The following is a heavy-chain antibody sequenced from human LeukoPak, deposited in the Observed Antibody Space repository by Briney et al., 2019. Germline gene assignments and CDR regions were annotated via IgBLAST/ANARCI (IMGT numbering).Heavy chain of an antibody. CDR2: IYYSGST. CDR3: ARSRHYDFWSGYLYYYGMDV. Sequence: PSETLSLTCTVSGGSVSSYYWSWIRQPPGKGLEWIGYIYYSGSTNYNPSLKSRVTISVDTSKNQFSLKLSSVTAADTAVYYCARSRHYDFWSGYLYYYGMDVWGQGTTVTASS. D-gene: IGHD3-3*01. CDR1: GGSVSSYY. J-gene: IGHJ6*02. V-gene: IGHV4-59*02.